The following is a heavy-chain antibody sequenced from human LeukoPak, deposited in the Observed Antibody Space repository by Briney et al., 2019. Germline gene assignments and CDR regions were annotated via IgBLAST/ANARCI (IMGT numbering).Heavy chain of an antibody. D-gene: IGHD2-21*02. Sequence: GGSLRLSCAASGFTFDDYAMHWVRQAPGTRLEWVANIKQDGSEKFYVDSVKGRFTISRDNAKNSLYLQMNSLRAEDTAVYSCAREGVTDFDYWGQGTLVTVSS. CDR2: IKQDGSEK. J-gene: IGHJ4*02. CDR1: GFTFDDYA. CDR3: AREGVTDFDY. V-gene: IGHV3-7*01.